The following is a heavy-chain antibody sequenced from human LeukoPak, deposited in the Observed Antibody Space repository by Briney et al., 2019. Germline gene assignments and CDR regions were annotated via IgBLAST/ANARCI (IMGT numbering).Heavy chain of an antibody. D-gene: IGHD3-10*01. CDR1: GGSISSSSYY. J-gene: IGHJ4*02. V-gene: IGHV4-39*07. CDR2: IYYSGST. Sequence: SETLSLTCTVSGGSISSSSYYWGWLRQPPGKGLEWIGSIYYSGSTFYNPSLKSRVTMSLDTSENQFSLKLSSVTAADTAVYYCARESTSGLWFGELSRVFDYWGQGTLVTVSS. CDR3: ARESTSGLWFGELSRVFDY.